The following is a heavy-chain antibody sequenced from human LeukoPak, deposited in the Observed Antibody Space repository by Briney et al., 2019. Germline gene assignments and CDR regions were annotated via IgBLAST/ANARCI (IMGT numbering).Heavy chain of an antibody. CDR2: INAGNGDT. J-gene: IGHJ4*02. CDR1: GYTFSTYT. CDR3: ATDSGSYYFDY. V-gene: IGHV1-3*03. Sequence: ASVKVSCKASGYTFSTYTIHWVRPAPGHRLEWMGWINAGNGDTKYSQEFQGRVTITRDTSASTVYMELSSLRSEDMAVFYCATDSGSYYFDYWGQGTLVTVSS. D-gene: IGHD1-26*01.